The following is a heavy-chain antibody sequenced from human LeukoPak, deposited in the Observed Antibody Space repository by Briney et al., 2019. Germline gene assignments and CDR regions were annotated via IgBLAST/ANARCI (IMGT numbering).Heavy chain of an antibody. CDR1: GGTFSSYA. Sequence: SVKVSCKASGGTFSSYAISWVRQALGQGLEWMGGIIPIFGTANYAQKFQGRVTITTDESTSTAYMELSSLRSEDTAVYYCASKLGSWFDPWGQGTLVTVSS. CDR3: ASKLGSWFDP. J-gene: IGHJ5*02. CDR2: IIPIFGTA. D-gene: IGHD7-27*01. V-gene: IGHV1-69*05.